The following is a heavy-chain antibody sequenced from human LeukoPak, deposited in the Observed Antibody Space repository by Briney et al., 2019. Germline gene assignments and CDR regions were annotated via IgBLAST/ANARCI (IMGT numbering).Heavy chain of an antibody. CDR1: GYTFTSYY. V-gene: IGHV1-18*04. D-gene: IGHD3-10*01. Sequence: ASVKVSCKASGYTFTSYYMHWVRQAPGQGLEWMGWISAYNGNTNYAQKLQGRVTMTTDTSTSTAYMELRSLRSDDTAVYYCARVLPQGSITMVRGVIMGNGYNWFDPWGQGTLVTVSS. J-gene: IGHJ5*02. CDR2: ISAYNGNT. CDR3: ARVLPQGSITMVRGVIMGNGYNWFDP.